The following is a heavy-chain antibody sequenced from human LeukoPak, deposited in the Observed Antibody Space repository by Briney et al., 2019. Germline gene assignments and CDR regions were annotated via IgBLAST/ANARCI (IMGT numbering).Heavy chain of an antibody. J-gene: IGHJ3*02. Sequence: GASVKVSCKASGYTFTSYDVNWVRQATGQGLEWMGWMNPNSGNTGYAQKFQGRVTMTRNTSISTAYMELSSLRSEDTAVYYCARGRGVRGVRVRAFDIWGQGTMVTVSS. V-gene: IGHV1-8*01. CDR3: ARGRGVRGVRVRAFDI. CDR1: GYTFTSYD. CDR2: MNPNSGNT. D-gene: IGHD3-10*01.